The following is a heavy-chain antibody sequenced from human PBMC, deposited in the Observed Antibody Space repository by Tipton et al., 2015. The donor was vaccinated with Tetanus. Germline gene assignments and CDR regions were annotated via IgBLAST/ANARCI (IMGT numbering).Heavy chain of an antibody. CDR2: ISGSGGST. V-gene: IGHV3-23*01. Sequence: SLRLSCAASGFTFSSYAMSWVRQAPGKGLEWVSGISGSGGSTYYGDSVKGRSTISRDNSKNTLYLQMNSLRAEDTAVYYCARDRDGDYAAFDYWGQGTLVTVSS. J-gene: IGHJ4*02. D-gene: IGHD4-17*01. CDR1: GFTFSSYA. CDR3: ARDRDGDYAAFDY.